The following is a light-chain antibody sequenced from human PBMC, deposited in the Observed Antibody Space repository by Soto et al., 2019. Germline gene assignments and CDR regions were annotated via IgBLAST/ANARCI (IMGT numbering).Light chain of an antibody. CDR1: QSLSNF. CDR2: DAS. Sequence: EIVLTQSPATLSLSPGERATLSCRASQSLSNFLAWYQQKPGQAPRLLIYDASNRATGIPVRFSGSGSGTDFTLTISSLPPEDFAVYYCQQRSNLVTFGPGTTVEI. J-gene: IGKJ3*01. CDR3: QQRSNLVT. V-gene: IGKV3-11*01.